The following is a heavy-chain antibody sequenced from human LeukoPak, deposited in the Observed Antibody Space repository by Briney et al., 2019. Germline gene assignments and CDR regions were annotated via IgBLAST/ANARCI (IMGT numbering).Heavy chain of an antibody. D-gene: IGHD1-26*01. Sequence: ASVKVSCKASGYTFTSYGISWVRQAPGQGLEWMGRIIPIFGTANYAQKFQGRVTITTDESTSTAYMELSSLRSEDTAVYYCARYAYSGSHDAAFDIWGQGTMVTVSS. CDR1: GYTFTSYG. CDR2: IIPIFGTA. J-gene: IGHJ3*02. CDR3: ARYAYSGSHDAAFDI. V-gene: IGHV1-69*05.